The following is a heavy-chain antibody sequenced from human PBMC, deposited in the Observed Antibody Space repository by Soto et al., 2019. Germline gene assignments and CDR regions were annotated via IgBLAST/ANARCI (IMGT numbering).Heavy chain of an antibody. CDR3: ARAPGIAVAGIRSYYFDY. CDR2: IYSGGST. V-gene: IGHV3-53*04. CDR1: GFTVSSNY. Sequence: PGGSLRLSCAASGFTVSSNYMSWVRQAPGKGLEWVSVIYSGGSTYYADSVKGRFTISRHNSKNTLYLQMNSLRAEDTAVYYCARAPGIAVAGIRSYYFDYWGQGTLVTSPQ. D-gene: IGHD6-19*01. J-gene: IGHJ4*02.